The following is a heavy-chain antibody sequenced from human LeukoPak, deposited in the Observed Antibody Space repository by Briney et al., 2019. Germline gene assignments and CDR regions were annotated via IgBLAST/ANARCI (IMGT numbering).Heavy chain of an antibody. Sequence: GGSLRLSCAASGFTFSSYWMHWVRQAPGKGLVWVSRINSDGSSTSYADSVKGRFTISRDNAKNTLYLQMNSLRADDTAVYYCARGRKTQSGVDYWGQGTLVTVSS. D-gene: IGHD3-10*01. V-gene: IGHV3-74*01. J-gene: IGHJ4*02. CDR1: GFTFSSYW. CDR2: INSDGSST. CDR3: ARGRKTQSGVDY.